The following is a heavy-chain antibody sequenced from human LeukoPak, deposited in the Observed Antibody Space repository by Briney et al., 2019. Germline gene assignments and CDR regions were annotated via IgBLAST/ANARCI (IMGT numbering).Heavy chain of an antibody. J-gene: IGHJ6*02. V-gene: IGHV1-24*01. CDR2: FDPEDGET. CDR3: ATDRGYYYYYGMDV. CDR1: GYTLTELP. Sequence: ASVKVSCKVSGYTLTELPMHWVRQAPGKGLEWMGGFDPEDGETIYAQKFQGRVTMTEDTSTDTAYMELSSLRSEDTAVYYCATDRGYYYYYGMDVWGQGTTVTVSS.